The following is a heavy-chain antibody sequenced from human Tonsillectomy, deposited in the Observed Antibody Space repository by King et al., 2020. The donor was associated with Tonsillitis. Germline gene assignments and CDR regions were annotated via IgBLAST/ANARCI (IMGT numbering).Heavy chain of an antibody. V-gene: IGHV3-33*01. Sequence: VQLVESGGGVVQPGRSLRLSCAASGFTFSTYGRHWVRQAPGKGLQWVAVIWSDGSNKSYADSVKGRFTISRDNSKNTLYLVMNSLRAEDTAVYYCARGATGPTYWGQGTLVTVSS. CDR1: GFTFSTYG. D-gene: IGHD1/OR15-1a*01. J-gene: IGHJ4*02. CDR3: ARGATGPTY. CDR2: IWSDGSNK.